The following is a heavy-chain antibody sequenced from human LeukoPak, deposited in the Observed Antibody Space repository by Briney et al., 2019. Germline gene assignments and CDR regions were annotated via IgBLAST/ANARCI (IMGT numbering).Heavy chain of an antibody. J-gene: IGHJ4*02. CDR2: ISGSGSST. CDR3: AKQLGYCSDGSCYFPY. Sequence: GGSLRLSCAASGFTFSTYAMSWVRQAPGKGLEWVSVISGSGSSTYYADSVQGRFTISRDNSKSTLCLQMNSLRAEDTAVYYCAKQLGYCSDGSCYFPYWGQGTLVTVSS. CDR1: GFTFSTYA. V-gene: IGHV3-23*01. D-gene: IGHD2-15*01.